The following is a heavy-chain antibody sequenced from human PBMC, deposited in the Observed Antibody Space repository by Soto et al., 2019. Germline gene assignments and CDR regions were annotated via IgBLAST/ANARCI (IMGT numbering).Heavy chain of an antibody. Sequence: GGSLRLSCAASGFTFSSYSMNWVRQAPGKGLEWVSSISSSSSYIYYADSVKGRFTISRDNAKNSLYLQMNSLRAEDTAVYYCAKDLSVGGGDYDYWGQGTLVTVSS. D-gene: IGHD1-26*01. CDR2: ISSSSSYI. CDR3: AKDLSVGGGDYDY. V-gene: IGHV3-21*01. J-gene: IGHJ4*02. CDR1: GFTFSSYS.